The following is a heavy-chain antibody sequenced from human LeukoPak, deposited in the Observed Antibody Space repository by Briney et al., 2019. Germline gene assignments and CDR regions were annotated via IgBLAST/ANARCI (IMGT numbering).Heavy chain of an antibody. J-gene: IGHJ4*02. CDR1: GFTFSSYG. Sequence: GRSLRLSCAASGFTFSSYGMHWVRQAPGKGLEWVAVIWYDGSNKYYADSVKGRFTISRDNSKNTLYLQMNGLRAEDTAVYYCARVNGILSQIDYWGQGTLVTVSS. V-gene: IGHV3-33*01. CDR3: ARVNGILSQIDY. D-gene: IGHD2/OR15-2a*01. CDR2: IWYDGSNK.